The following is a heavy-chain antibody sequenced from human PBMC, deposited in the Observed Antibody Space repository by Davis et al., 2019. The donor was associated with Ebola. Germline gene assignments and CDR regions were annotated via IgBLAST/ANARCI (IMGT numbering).Heavy chain of an antibody. J-gene: IGHJ5*02. CDR3: ARDSELVAAVNNWFDP. Sequence: PSETLSLTCAVYGGSFSGYYWSWIRQPPGKGLEWIGEINHSGSTNYNPSLKSRVTISVDTSKNQFSLKLSSVTAADTAVYYCARDSELVAAVNNWFDPWGQGTLVTVSS. CDR2: INHSGST. CDR1: GGSFSGYY. D-gene: IGHD2-15*01. V-gene: IGHV4-34*01.